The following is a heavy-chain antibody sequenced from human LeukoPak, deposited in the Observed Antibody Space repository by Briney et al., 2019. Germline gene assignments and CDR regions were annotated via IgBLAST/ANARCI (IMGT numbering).Heavy chain of an antibody. J-gene: IGHJ4*02. CDR3: AKHQMVRGVIIIRYFDY. Sequence: PGGSLRLSCAASGFTFSDYYMSWIRQAPGKGLEWVSYISSSGSTIYYADSVKGRFTISRDNSKNTLYLQMNSLRAEDTAVYYCAKHQMVRGVIIIRYFDYWGQGTLVTVSS. CDR2: ISSSGSTI. D-gene: IGHD3-10*01. CDR1: GFTFSDYY. V-gene: IGHV3-11*01.